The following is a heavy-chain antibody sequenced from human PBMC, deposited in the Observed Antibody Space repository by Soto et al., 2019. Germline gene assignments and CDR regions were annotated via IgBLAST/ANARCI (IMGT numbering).Heavy chain of an antibody. Sequence: QVQLVESGGGLVQPGGSLGPPCAASGFTFSPYAMTWVRQAPGKGLEWVAAISYDASNKYYAGSVKGRFTISRDNYKNTLYLQMNSLRTEDTAMYYCARWVYAFDYWGQGTLVTVSS. D-gene: IGHD6-13*01. J-gene: IGHJ4*02. CDR3: ARWVYAFDY. CDR2: ISYDASNK. V-gene: IGHV3-30-3*01. CDR1: GFTFSPYA.